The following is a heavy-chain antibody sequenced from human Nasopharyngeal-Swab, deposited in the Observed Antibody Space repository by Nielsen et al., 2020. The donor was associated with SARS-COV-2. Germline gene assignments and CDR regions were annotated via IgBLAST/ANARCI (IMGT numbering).Heavy chain of an antibody. D-gene: IGHD6-13*01. Sequence: GGALRLSCAASGFTFSSYGMHWVRQAPGKGLEWVAVISYDGSNKYYADSVKGRFTISRDNSKNTLYLQMNSLRAEDTAVYYRAKMAGYSSSWYGSSLIDYWGQGTLVTVSS. CDR3: AKMAGYSSSWYGSSLIDY. V-gene: IGHV3-30*18. CDR2: ISYDGSNK. CDR1: GFTFSSYG. J-gene: IGHJ4*02.